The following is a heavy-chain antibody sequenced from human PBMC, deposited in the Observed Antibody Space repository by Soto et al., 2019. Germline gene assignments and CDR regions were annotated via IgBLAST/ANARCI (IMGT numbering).Heavy chain of an antibody. J-gene: IGHJ4*02. CDR3: TRGPSGDKVDF. Sequence: PSETLSLTCTVPGGSVNSADWNWSWIRQTPGKGLEWIGHIYEGGRTYSNPSLMSRATISLDTSKNLFSLNLKSVTAADTAVYYCTRGPSGDKVDFWGQGLLVTVSS. CDR1: GGSVNSADWN. V-gene: IGHV4-30-4*08. CDR2: IYEGGRT. D-gene: IGHD5-12*01.